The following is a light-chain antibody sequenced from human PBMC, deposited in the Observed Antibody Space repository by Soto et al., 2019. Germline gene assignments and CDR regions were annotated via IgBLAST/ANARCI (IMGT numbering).Light chain of an antibody. CDR3: MLYLGGGIWV. CDR1: SGPVFTSSY. J-gene: IGLJ7*01. V-gene: IGLV8-61*01. CDR2: NTN. Sequence: QTVVTQEPSFSVSPGGTVTLTCGLSSGPVFTSSYPNWYQQTPGQAPRTRIFNTNTRSSGVPDRFSGSILGDKADLTITGAQADDDSYYYCMLYLGGGIWVFGGGTQLTVL.